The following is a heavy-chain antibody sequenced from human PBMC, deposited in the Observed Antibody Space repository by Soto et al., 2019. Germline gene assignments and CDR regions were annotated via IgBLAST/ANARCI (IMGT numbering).Heavy chain of an antibody. V-gene: IGHV1-69*01. CDR1: GGTFSSYA. CDR2: IIPIFGTA. CDR3: ASSDDFWSGPFDY. D-gene: IGHD3-3*01. Sequence: QVQLVQSGAEVKKPGSSVKVSCKASGGTFSSYAISWVRQAPGQGLEWMGGIIPIFGTANYEQKFQGRVTITADESTTTAYMELSSLRSEETAVYYCASSDDFWSGPFDYWGQGTLVSVSS. J-gene: IGHJ4*02.